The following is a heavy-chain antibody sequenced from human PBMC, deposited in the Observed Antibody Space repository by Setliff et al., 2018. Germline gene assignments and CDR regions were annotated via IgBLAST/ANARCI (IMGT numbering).Heavy chain of an antibody. D-gene: IGHD2-8*02. CDR2: IFHDGRDI. CDR3: AKQVVVYVYDGIFGYFDF. Sequence: PGGSLRLSCAAPGFSVDSYTMQWVRRATGKGLEWVAIIFHDGRDIYYADSVKGRFTISRDDSNNTLHLHMNSLRAEDTAAYYCAKQVVVYVYDGIFGYFDFWGQGTLVTVSS. J-gene: IGHJ4*02. CDR1: GFSVDSYT. V-gene: IGHV3-30*18.